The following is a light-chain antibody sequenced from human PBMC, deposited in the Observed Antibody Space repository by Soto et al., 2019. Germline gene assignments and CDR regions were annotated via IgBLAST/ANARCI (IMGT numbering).Light chain of an antibody. CDR1: SSDVGGYNY. Sequence: HSVLTQPASVSGSPGQSITISCTGTSSDVGGYNYVSWYQHHPGKAPKVMIYEVSNRPSGISNRFSGSKAGNTASLTISGLQAEDEADYYCSSYTSSSTLVFGGGTKVTVL. V-gene: IGLV2-14*01. J-gene: IGLJ2*01. CDR2: EVS. CDR3: SSYTSSSTLV.